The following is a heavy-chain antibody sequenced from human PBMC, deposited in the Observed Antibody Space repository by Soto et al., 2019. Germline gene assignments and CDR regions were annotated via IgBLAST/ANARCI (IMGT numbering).Heavy chain of an antibody. CDR3: AKYDYCSGGGCSLWFDP. V-gene: IGHV4-30-4*01. J-gene: IGHJ5*02. CDR2: IYDSGST. Sequence: SETLSLTCTVSGGSISSGDYYWSWIRQPPGKGLEWIGYIYDSGSTYYNPSLKSRLTISVDTSKNQFSLKLNSVTAADTAVYFCAKYDYCSGGGCSLWFDPWGQGTLVTVSS. CDR1: GGSISSGDYY. D-gene: IGHD2-15*01.